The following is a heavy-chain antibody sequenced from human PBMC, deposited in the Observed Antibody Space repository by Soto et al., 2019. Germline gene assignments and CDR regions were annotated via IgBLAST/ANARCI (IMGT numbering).Heavy chain of an antibody. D-gene: IGHD2-15*01. CDR1: GFTFSSYG. Sequence: GGSLRLSCAASGFTFSSYGMHWVRQAPGKXLEWVALIWFDGSDKYYTESVKGRFTISRDNSKSTLYLQMNSLRAEDTAVYYCARLYCSASSCYSVGAFDIRGQGTMVTVSS. CDR2: IWFDGSDK. V-gene: IGHV3-33*01. J-gene: IGHJ3*02. CDR3: ARLYCSASSCYSVGAFDI.